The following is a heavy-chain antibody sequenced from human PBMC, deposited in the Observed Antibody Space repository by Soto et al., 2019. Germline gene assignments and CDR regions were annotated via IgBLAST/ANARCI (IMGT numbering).Heavy chain of an antibody. J-gene: IGHJ4*02. Sequence: SGPTLVHPTQTLPLTCTFSGFSLRTSGAGVVWIRQPPGKALEWLALIYWNDDKHYSPSLKSRLTITKDTSRNQVVLTMTSMDPVDTATYYCAHSSRHYDFRSCYFAHFDYWGRGTLVTVSS. CDR1: GFSLRTSGAG. CDR3: AHSSRHYDFRSCYFAHFDY. D-gene: IGHD3-3*01. CDR2: IYWNDDK. V-gene: IGHV2-5*01.